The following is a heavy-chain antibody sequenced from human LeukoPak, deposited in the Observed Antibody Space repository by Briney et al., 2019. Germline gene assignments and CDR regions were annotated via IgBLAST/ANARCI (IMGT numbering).Heavy chain of an antibody. CDR2: VSGSGDNT. CDR3: ATCKDGYNILDY. CDR1: GITVGSTY. Sequence: GGSLRLSCVASGITVGSTYMTWVRQAPGKGLEWVSLVSGSGDNTYYAGSVKGRFTISRDNSRNTLSLQMNTLRAEDTAIYYCATCKDGYNILDYWGQGTLVTVSS. V-gene: IGHV3-23*01. J-gene: IGHJ4*02. D-gene: IGHD5-24*01.